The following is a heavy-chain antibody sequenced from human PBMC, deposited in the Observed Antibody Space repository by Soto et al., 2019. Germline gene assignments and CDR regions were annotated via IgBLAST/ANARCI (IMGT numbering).Heavy chain of an antibody. D-gene: IGHD6-6*01. Sequence: GGSLRLSCAASGFTFSSYGMHWVRQAPGKGLEWVAVISYDGSNKYYADSVKGRFTISRDNSKNTLYLQMNSLRAEDTAVYYCAKFGRGPYSSSSSYYYYGMDVCGQGTTVTVSS. J-gene: IGHJ6*02. CDR1: GFTFSSYG. CDR3: AKFGRGPYSSSSSYYYYGMDV. CDR2: ISYDGSNK. V-gene: IGHV3-30*18.